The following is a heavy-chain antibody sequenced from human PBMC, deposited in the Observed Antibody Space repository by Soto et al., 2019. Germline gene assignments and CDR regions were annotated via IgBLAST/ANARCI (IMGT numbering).Heavy chain of an antibody. Sequence: SETLSLTCTVSGAPVSTYYWSWIRPPPGKGLEWIAYIYYSGSTSYNPSLKSRVTISLDTSKNQFSLKLSSVTAADTAVYYCARTYDDSGPNSGGYGFDIWGPGTMVTVSS. CDR2: IYYSGST. J-gene: IGHJ3*02. D-gene: IGHD3-22*01. CDR3: ARTYDDSGPNSGGYGFDI. CDR1: GAPVSTYY. V-gene: IGHV4-59*02.